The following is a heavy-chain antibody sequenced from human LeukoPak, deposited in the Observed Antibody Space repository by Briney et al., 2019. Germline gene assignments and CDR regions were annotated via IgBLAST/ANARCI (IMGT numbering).Heavy chain of an antibody. CDR2: ISGSGGST. Sequence: GGSLRLSCAASGFTFSSYAMSWGRQAPGKGLEWVSAISGSGGSTYYADSVKGRFTISRDNSKYTLCLQMNSLRAEDTAVYYCSKDREKHGIRYFDWNQGTFDYWGQGTLVTVSS. D-gene: IGHD3-9*01. J-gene: IGHJ4*02. CDR1: GFTFSSYA. CDR3: SKDREKHGIRYFDWNQGTFDY. V-gene: IGHV3-23*01.